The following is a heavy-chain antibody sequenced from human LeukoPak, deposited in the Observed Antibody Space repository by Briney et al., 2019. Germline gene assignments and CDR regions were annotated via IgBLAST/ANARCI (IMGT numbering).Heavy chain of an antibody. CDR1: GGSISSYY. CDR3: AKGSLGSWYYFDY. CDR2: IYYSGST. J-gene: IGHJ4*02. Sequence: SETLSLTCTVSGGSISSYYWSWIRQPPGKGLEWIGYIYYSGSTNYNPSLKSRVTISVDTSKNQFSLKLSSVTAADTAVYYCAKGSLGSWYYFDYWGQGTLVTVSS. V-gene: IGHV4-59*08. D-gene: IGHD6-13*01.